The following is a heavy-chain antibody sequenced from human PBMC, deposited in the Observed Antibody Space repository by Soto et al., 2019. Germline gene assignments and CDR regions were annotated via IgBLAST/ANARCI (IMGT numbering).Heavy chain of an antibody. J-gene: IGHJ1*01. V-gene: IGHV3-48*01. Sequence: GGSLRLSCAASGFTFSIYSMNWVRQAPGKGLEWVSYITSDTNTINYADSVKGRFTISRDNAKNSLYLQMNSLRADDTAVYYCAKEDNYYDSSGYYLEYFHHWGQGTLVTVSS. D-gene: IGHD3-22*01. CDR3: AKEDNYYDSSGYYLEYFHH. CDR2: ITSDTNTI. CDR1: GFTFSIYS.